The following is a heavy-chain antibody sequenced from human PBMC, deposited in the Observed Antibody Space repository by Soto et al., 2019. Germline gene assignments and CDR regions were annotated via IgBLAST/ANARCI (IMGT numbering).Heavy chain of an antibody. CDR2: ISYDGSNK. Sequence: QVQLVESGGGVVQPGRSLRLSCAASGFTFSSYAMHWVRQAPGKGLEWVAVISYDGSNKYNADSVKGRFTISRDNSKNTLYLQMNSLRAEDTAVYYCARMDCSGGSCYSWYYDSSGSIDYWGQGTLVTVSS. V-gene: IGHV3-30-3*01. J-gene: IGHJ4*02. CDR1: GFTFSSYA. D-gene: IGHD2-15*01. CDR3: ARMDCSGGSCYSWYYDSSGSIDY.